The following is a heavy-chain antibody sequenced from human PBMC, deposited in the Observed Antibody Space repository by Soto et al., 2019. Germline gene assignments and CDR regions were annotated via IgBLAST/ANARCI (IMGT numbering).Heavy chain of an antibody. CDR3: ARATGVTTEINDAFDI. CDR1: GYTFASYD. CDR2: MNPNSGNT. J-gene: IGHJ3*02. Sequence: ASVEVSCKASGYTFASYDINWVRQATGQGLEWMGWMNPNSGNTGYAQKFQGRVTMTRNTSISTAYMELSSLRSEDTAVYYCARATGVTTEINDAFDIWGQGTMVTVSS. V-gene: IGHV1-8*01. D-gene: IGHD4-4*01.